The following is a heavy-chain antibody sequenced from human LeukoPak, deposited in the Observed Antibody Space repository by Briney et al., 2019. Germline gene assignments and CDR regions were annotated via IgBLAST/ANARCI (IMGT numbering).Heavy chain of an antibody. CDR3: ATTTVDFDY. J-gene: IGHJ4*02. D-gene: IGHD4-23*01. Sequence: SETLSLTCTVSGGSISSSSYYWGWIRQPPGKGLEWIGSIFYSGSTYYNPSLKSRVTISVDTSKNQFSLKLSSVTAADTAVYYCATTTVDFDYWGQGTLVTVSS. CDR1: GGSISSSSYY. V-gene: IGHV4-39*07. CDR2: IFYSGST.